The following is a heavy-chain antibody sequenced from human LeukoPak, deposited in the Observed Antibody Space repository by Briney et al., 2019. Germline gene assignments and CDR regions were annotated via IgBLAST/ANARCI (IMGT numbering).Heavy chain of an antibody. CDR3: ARGNYQLLYSFDY. D-gene: IGHD2-2*01. V-gene: IGHV3-21*01. CDR2: ITSSSTYI. CDR1: AFTFRGFI. J-gene: IGHJ4*02. Sequence: GGSLRLSCAAPAFTFRGFIVHWVRQAPGKGLEWVSSITSSSTYIYYADSVKGRFTISRDNAKNSLYLQMNSLRAEDTAVYYCARGNYQLLYSFDYWGQGTLVTVSS.